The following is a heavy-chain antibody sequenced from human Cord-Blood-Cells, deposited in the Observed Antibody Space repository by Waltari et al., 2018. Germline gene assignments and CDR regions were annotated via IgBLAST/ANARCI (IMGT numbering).Heavy chain of an antibody. CDR1: GYTFTSYA. D-gene: IGHD6-13*01. CDR2: INAGNGNT. CDR3: ARGYSSSWFDY. Sequence: QVQLVQSGAEVKKPGASVKVSCKASGYTFTSYAMHWVRQAPGQRLEWMGWINAGNGNTKYSQKSQGRVTITRDTSASTAYMELSSLRSEDTAVYYCARGYSSSWFDYWGQGTLVTVSS. J-gene: IGHJ4*02. V-gene: IGHV1-3*01.